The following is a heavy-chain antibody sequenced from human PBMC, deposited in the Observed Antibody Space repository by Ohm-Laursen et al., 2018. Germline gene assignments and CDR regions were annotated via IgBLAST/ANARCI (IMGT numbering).Heavy chain of an antibody. V-gene: IGHV3-74*01. Sequence: SLRLSCSASGLTFSYYWMHWVRQAPGTGLVWVSHIKNDGSTTTYADSVKGRFTISRDNARNTLYLQMNSLRAEDTAVYYCANFYYGMDVWGQGTTVTVSS. J-gene: IGHJ6*02. CDR2: IKNDGSTT. CDR1: GLTFSYYW. CDR3: ANFYYGMDV.